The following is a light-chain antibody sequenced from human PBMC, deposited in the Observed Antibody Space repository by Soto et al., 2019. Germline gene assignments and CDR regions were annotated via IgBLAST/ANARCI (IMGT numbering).Light chain of an antibody. Sequence: DIVMTQSPDSLAVALGERATINCKSSQSVLYSSNNKNYLAWYQQKAGQPPKLLIYWASTRESGVPDRFSGSGSGTDFTLTISSLKAEDVEVYYCQQYYSTPLTFGGGTKVDIK. CDR3: QQYYSTPLT. J-gene: IGKJ4*01. V-gene: IGKV4-1*01. CDR1: QSVLYSSNNKNY. CDR2: WAS.